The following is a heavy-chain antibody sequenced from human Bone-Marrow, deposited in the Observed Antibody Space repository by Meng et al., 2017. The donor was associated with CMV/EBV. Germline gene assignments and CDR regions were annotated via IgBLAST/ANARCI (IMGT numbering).Heavy chain of an antibody. J-gene: IGHJ4*02. D-gene: IGHD3-22*01. CDR2: IRYDGSNK. CDR3: AKERYYYDSSGPGVDY. V-gene: IGHV3-30*02. CDR1: GFTFSSYG. Sequence: GGSLRLSCAASGFTFSSYGMHWVRQAPGKGLEWAAFIRYDGSNKYYADSVKGRFTISRDNSKNTLYLQMNSLRAEDTAVYYCAKERYYYDSSGPGVDYWGQGTLVTVSS.